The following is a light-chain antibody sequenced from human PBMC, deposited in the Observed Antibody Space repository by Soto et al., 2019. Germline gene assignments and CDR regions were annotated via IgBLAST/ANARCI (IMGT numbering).Light chain of an antibody. CDR2: EAS. Sequence: DIQMTQSPSTLSASVGDRVTLTCRASQSISGSLAWYQQKRGKAPNVVIYEASNLKSGVPSSFSGSGSGTEYTITICSVQPDDSASYYCQPYTGYWTFGQGTRVEIK. CDR3: QPYTGYWT. CDR1: QSISGS. J-gene: IGKJ1*01. V-gene: IGKV1-5*03.